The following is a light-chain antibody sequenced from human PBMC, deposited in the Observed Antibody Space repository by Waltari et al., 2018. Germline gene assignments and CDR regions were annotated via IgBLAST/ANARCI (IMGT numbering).Light chain of an antibody. V-gene: IGKV3-20*01. CDR2: GTS. CDR1: QSVNSRY. CDR3: QLFGSSPLYS. Sequence: ETVLTQSPDTLSLSPGDRASLSCRASQSVNSRYLAWYQQKPGQAPRLLIYGTSTRATGIPDRFSASGSGTDFTLTISRLEPEDFAVYYCQLFGSSPLYSFGQGTKLEI. J-gene: IGKJ2*01.